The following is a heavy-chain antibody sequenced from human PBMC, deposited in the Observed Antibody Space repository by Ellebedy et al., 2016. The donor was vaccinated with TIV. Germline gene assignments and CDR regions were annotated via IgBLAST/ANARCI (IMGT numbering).Heavy chain of an antibody. CDR1: GGSISSGHSY. CDR3: ARGDSSSSRVYY. CDR2: IYYSGST. Sequence: MPSETLSLTCTVSGGSISSGHSYWSWIRQPPGKGLAWIGYIYYSGSTYYNPSLKSRVTISRDTSKNQFSLNLSSVTAADTAVYYCARGDSSSSRVYYWGQGTLVTVSS. D-gene: IGHD6-6*01. V-gene: IGHV4-30-4*01. J-gene: IGHJ4*02.